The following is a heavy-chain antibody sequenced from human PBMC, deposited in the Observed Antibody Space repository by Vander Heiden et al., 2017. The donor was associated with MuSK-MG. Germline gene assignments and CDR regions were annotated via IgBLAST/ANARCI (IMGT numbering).Heavy chain of an antibody. CDR1: GGSFSGYY. J-gene: IGHJ5*02. V-gene: IGHV4-34*01. D-gene: IGHD6-13*01. CDR3: ARGLRAAMRLNWFDP. CDR2: INHSGST. Sequence: QVQLPPRSAGLLKPSATLSLTCAVSGGSFSGYYGSWIRQPPGKGLEWIGEINHSGSTNYNPSLKSRVTISVDTSKNQFSLKLSSVTAADTAVYYCARGLRAAMRLNWFDPWGQGTLVTVSS.